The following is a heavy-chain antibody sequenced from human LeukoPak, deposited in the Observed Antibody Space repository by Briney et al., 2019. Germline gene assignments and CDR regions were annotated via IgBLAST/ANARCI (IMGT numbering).Heavy chain of an antibody. J-gene: IGHJ3*02. D-gene: IGHD6-13*01. Sequence: ASVKVSCKSSRYTFTSYYMHWVRQAPGQGLEWMGIINPSGGSTSYAQKFQGRVTMTRDTSTSTVYMELGSLRSEDTAVYYCARDPGKAAAASTWGAFDIWGQGTMVTVSS. CDR2: INPSGGST. CDR3: ARDPGKAAAASTWGAFDI. CDR1: RYTFTSYY. V-gene: IGHV1-46*01.